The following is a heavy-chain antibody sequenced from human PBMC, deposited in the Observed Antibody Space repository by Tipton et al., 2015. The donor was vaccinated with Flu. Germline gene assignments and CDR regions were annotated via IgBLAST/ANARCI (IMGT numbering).Heavy chain of an antibody. CDR1: GGSISSYY. J-gene: IGHJ6*02. CDR3: ARDTASGMDV. CDR2: IYYSGST. Sequence: TLSLICTVSGGSISSYYWSWIRQPPGKGLEWIGYIYYSGSTNYNPSLKSRVTISVDTSKNQFSLKLSSVTAADTAVYYCARDTASGMDVWGQGTTVTVSS. V-gene: IGHV4-59*01.